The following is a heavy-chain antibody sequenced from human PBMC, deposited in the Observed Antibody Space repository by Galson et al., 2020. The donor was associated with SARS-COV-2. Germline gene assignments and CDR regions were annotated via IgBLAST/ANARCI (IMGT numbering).Heavy chain of an antibody. D-gene: IGHD3-22*01. J-gene: IGHJ6*03. CDR1: GGSFSGYY. V-gene: IGHV4-34*01. Sequence: SETLSLTCAVYGGSFSGYYWTWIRQPPGKGLEWIGEINHSGSTNYNPSLKSRVTISEDTSKNQFSLELTSVTPADTAVYYCAREKEDYSDRSGYSYDWYYRDVWGRVTTVAVAS. CDR2: INHSGST. CDR3: AREKEDYSDRSGYSYDWYYRDV.